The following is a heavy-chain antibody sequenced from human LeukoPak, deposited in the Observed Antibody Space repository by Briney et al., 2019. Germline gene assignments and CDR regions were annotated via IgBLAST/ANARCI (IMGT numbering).Heavy chain of an antibody. CDR1: GGSISSSSYY. CDR3: ARDRRYFSF. J-gene: IGHJ4*02. Sequence: SETLSLTCTVSGGSISSSSYYWGWIRQPPGKGLEWIGGIYYSGSTYYNPSLKSRVTISVDTSKNQFSLKLSSVTAAGTAVYYCARDRRYFSFWGQGALVTVSS. CDR2: IYYSGST. V-gene: IGHV4-39*07. D-gene: IGHD2/OR15-2a*01.